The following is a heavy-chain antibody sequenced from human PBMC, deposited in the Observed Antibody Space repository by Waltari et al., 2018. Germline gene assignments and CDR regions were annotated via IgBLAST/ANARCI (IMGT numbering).Heavy chain of an antibody. D-gene: IGHD3-16*02. CDR3: ARGDEYYDYIWGSYRSGNFDY. V-gene: IGHV4-59*11. Sequence: QVQLQESGPGLVKPSETLSLTCTVSGGSISSHYWSWIRQPPGKGLGWIGYIYYSGSTNYNPSLKSRVTISVDTSKNQFSLKLSSVTAADTAVYYCARGDEYYDYIWGSYRSGNFDYWGQGTLVTVSS. J-gene: IGHJ4*02. CDR2: IYYSGST. CDR1: GGSISSHY.